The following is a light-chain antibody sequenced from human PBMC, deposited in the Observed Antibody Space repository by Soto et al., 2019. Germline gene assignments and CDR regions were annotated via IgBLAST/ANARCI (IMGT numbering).Light chain of an antibody. CDR1: QSINSRY. CDR2: GAS. CDR3: QQFGSSPGFT. Sequence: EIVLTQSPGTLSLSPGERATLSCRASQSINSRYLAWYQQKPGQAPRLLIYGASSRATGIPDRFSGSGSGTDFTLTISRLEPEDFAVSYCQQFGSSPGFTFGPGTNVDIK. V-gene: IGKV3-20*01. J-gene: IGKJ3*01.